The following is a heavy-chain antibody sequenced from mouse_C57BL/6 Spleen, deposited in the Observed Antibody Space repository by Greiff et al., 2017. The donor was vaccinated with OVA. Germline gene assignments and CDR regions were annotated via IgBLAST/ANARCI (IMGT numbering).Heavy chain of an antibody. Sequence: EVQRVESGGGLVKPGGSLKLSCAASGFTFSSYAMSWVRQTPEKRLEWVATISDGGSYTDYPDNVKGRFTISRDNAKNNLYLQMSHLKSEDTAMYYCASEGYSNCGGYWYFDVWGTGTTVTVSS. V-gene: IGHV5-4*01. CDR1: GFTFSSYA. J-gene: IGHJ1*03. CDR3: ASEGYSNCGGYWYFDV. CDR2: ISDGGSYT. D-gene: IGHD2-5*01.